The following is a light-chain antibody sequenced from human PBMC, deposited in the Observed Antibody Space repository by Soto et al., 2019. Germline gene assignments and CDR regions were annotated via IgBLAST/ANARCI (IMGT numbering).Light chain of an antibody. Sequence: QSALTQPASVSGSPGQSIAISCTGTSGDVGGYDYVSWYQQHPDKAPKLMIYEVTKRPSWVSNRFSGSKSGNTASLTISGLQPEDEADYYCSSDTSGSTRVFGSGIKVTVL. CDR1: SGDVGGYDY. CDR2: EVT. V-gene: IGLV2-14*01. CDR3: SSDTSGSTRV. J-gene: IGLJ1*01.